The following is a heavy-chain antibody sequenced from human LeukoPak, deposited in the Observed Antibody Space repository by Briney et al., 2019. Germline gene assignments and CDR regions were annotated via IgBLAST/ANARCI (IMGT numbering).Heavy chain of an antibody. CDR1: GGSISSYC. J-gene: IGHJ5*02. Sequence: SETLSLTCTVSGGSISSYCWSWIRQPPGKGLEWIGYIYYTGSTSYNPSLKSRVTMSLDASKNQFSLELNSVTPADTAVYYCARGGNYWPQWWFDPWGRGTLVTVSS. D-gene: IGHD1-26*01. CDR3: ARGGNYWPQWWFDP. V-gene: IGHV4-59*01. CDR2: IYYTGST.